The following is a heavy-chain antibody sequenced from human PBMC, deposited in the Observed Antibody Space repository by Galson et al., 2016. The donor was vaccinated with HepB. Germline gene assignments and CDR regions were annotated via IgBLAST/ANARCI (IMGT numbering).Heavy chain of an antibody. Sequence: SLRLSCAASGFTFSSYGMHWVRQAPGKGLEWVAFIWHDESKEYYADSVKGRFTISRDNSKNTLFLQMSGLRAEDTALYYCAILFHCRDGRCFDHTADNWGQGTLVTVSS. D-gene: IGHD2-15*01. V-gene: IGHV3-33*01. CDR3: AILFHCRDGRCFDHTADN. CDR2: IWHDESKE. J-gene: IGHJ4*02. CDR1: GFTFSSYG.